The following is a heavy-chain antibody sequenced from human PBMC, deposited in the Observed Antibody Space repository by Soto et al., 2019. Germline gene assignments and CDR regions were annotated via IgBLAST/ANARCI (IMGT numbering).Heavy chain of an antibody. CDR3: ARDLDTLDYAQYGMDV. V-gene: IGHV4-30-4*01. CDR2: IYYSGST. CDR1: GGSISSGDYY. Sequence: SETLSLTCTVSGGSISSGDYYWSWIRQPPGKGLEWIGYIYYSGSTYYNPSLKSRVTISVDTSKNQFSLKLSSVTAADTAVYYCARDLDTLDYAQYGMDVWGQGTTVTVSS. D-gene: IGHD4-17*01. J-gene: IGHJ6*02.